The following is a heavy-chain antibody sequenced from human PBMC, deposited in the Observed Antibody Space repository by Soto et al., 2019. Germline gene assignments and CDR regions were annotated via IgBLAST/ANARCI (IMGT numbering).Heavy chain of an antibody. J-gene: IGHJ4*02. D-gene: IGHD5-18*01. CDR3: ARAIGYSYGTYYFDY. CDR2: IIPIFGTS. Sequence: EASVKVSCKASGGTFSSYAISWVRQAPGQGLEWMGGIIPIFGTSNYAQKFQGRVTTIADESTNTAYMELSSLRSEDTAVYYCARAIGYSYGTYYFDYWGQGTLVTVSS. V-gene: IGHV1-69*13. CDR1: GGTFSSYA.